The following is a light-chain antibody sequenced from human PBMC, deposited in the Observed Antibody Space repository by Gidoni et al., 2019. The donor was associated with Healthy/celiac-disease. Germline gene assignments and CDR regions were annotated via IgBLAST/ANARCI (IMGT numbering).Light chain of an antibody. CDR3: QQYDNLPLYT. Sequence: GDRVTITCQASQDISNYLNWYQQKPGKDPKLLIYDASNLETGVPSRFSGSGSGTDFTFTISSLQPEDIATYYCQQYDNLPLYTFGQGTKLEIK. J-gene: IGKJ2*01. CDR1: QDISNY. CDR2: DAS. V-gene: IGKV1-33*01.